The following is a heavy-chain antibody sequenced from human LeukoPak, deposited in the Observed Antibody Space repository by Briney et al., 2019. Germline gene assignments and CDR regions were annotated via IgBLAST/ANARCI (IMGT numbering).Heavy chain of an antibody. CDR3: ARNKGGLRVPVDY. Sequence: GSVKVSCKASGYTFTSYDINWVRHATGQGLEWMGWMNPNSGNTGYAQKFQGRVTITRNTSISTAYMELSSLRSDDTAVYYCARNKGGLRVPVDYWGQGTLVTVSS. CDR2: MNPNSGNT. V-gene: IGHV1-8*03. D-gene: IGHD3-16*01. J-gene: IGHJ4*02. CDR1: GYTFTSYD.